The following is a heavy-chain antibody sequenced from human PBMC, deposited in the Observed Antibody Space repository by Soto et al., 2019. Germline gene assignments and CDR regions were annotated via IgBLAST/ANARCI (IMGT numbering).Heavy chain of an antibody. CDR2: ISWNSGSI. Sequence: EVQLVESGGGLVQPGRSLRLSCAASGFTFDDYAMRWVRQAPGKGLEWVSGISWNSGSIGYADSVKGRFTISRDNAKNSLYLQMNSLRAEDTALYYCAKEMSTSYGDAFDYWGQGTLVTVSS. J-gene: IGHJ4*02. V-gene: IGHV3-9*01. CDR3: AKEMSTSYGDAFDY. D-gene: IGHD4-17*01. CDR1: GFTFDDYA.